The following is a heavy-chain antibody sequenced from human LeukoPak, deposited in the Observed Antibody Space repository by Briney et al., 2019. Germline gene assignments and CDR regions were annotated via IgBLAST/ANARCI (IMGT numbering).Heavy chain of an antibody. J-gene: IGHJ4*02. CDR3: ARGLWFGELAK. CDR2: ISSSGSTI. CDR1: GFTFSSYE. V-gene: IGHV3-48*03. Sequence: GGSLRLSCAASGFTFSSYEMNWVRQAPGKGLEWVSYISSSGSTIHYADSVKGRFTISRDNAKNSLYLQMNSLRAEDTAVYYCARGLWFGELAKWGQGTLVTVSS. D-gene: IGHD3-10*01.